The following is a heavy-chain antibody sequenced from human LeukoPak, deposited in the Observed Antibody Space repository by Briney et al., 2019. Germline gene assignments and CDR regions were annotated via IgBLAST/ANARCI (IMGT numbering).Heavy chain of an antibody. V-gene: IGHV3-23*01. CDR3: AKATRPLREWFDP. J-gene: IGHJ5*02. CDR2: ISGSDGST. D-gene: IGHD1-26*01. Sequence: GGSLRLSCAASGFTFSSYAMSWVRQAPGKGLEWVSAISGSDGSTYYSDSLKCRFTISRDTSKNTLYLQLNSLRAEDTAVYYCAKATRPLREWFDPWGQGTLVTVSS. CDR1: GFTFSSYA.